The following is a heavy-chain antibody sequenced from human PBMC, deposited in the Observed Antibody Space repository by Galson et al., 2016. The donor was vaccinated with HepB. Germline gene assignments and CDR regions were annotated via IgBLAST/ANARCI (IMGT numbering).Heavy chain of an antibody. CDR1: GDSVSSANCY. V-gene: IGHV4-30-2*01. CDR3: ARGQIRWFDP. Sequence: TLSLTCTVSGDSVSSANCYWSWIRQPPGKGLEFIGYIYYSGSTYYNPSPKSRVTISIDRSKNQFSLKLSSVTAADTAVYYCARGQIRWFDPWGHGTLVTVSS. J-gene: IGHJ5*02. CDR2: IYYSGST.